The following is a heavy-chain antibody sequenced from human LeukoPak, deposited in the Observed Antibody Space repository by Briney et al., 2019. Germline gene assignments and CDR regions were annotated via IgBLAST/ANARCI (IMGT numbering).Heavy chain of an antibody. Sequence: SVKVSCQASGGTFRSYAISWVRQAAGHGLEGMGGIITIFGTANYAQKFQGRVTITADKSTSTASMELSRLRSDDTAFYYCARGRSWVLWELPGPWGQGTQLTVSS. CDR2: IITIFGTA. J-gene: IGHJ4*02. CDR1: GGTFRSYA. CDR3: ARGRSWVLWELPGP. D-gene: IGHD1-26*01. V-gene: IGHV1-69*06.